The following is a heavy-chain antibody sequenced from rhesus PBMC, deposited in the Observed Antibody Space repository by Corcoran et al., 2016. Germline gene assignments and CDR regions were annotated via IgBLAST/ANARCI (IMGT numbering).Heavy chain of an antibody. CDR2: ISGSSGST. Sequence: QVQLQESGPGLVKPSETLSLTCAVSGGSVSSSNWWSWIRQPPGKGLEWIGYISGSSGSTYYNPSLKSRVTISTDTSKNQFSLKLSSVTAADTAVYYCARAPVLYFDYWGQGVLVTVSS. CDR3: ARAPVLYFDY. CDR1: GGSVSSSNW. D-gene: IGHD2-21*01. V-gene: IGHV4-65*01. J-gene: IGHJ4*01.